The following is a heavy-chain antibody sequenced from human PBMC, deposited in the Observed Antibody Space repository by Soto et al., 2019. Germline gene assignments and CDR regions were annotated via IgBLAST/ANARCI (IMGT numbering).Heavy chain of an antibody. J-gene: IGHJ4*02. CDR3: ARGHIVATILDY. CDR2: IDHSGTTI. V-gene: IGHV3-48*03. D-gene: IGHD5-12*01. CDR1: GFIFSNYE. Sequence: PGGSLRLSCAASGFIFSNYEMSWVRQAPGKGLEWVSYIDHSGTTIYYADSVKGRFTISRDNAKSSLYLQMSSLRVEDTAVYYCARGHIVATILDYWGQGTLVTVSS.